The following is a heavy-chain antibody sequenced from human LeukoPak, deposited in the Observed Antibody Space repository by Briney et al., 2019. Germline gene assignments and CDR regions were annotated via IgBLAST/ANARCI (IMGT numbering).Heavy chain of an antibody. CDR1: GYTFTSYD. Sequence: GASVKVSCKASGYTFTSYDINWVRQATGQGLEWMGWMNPNSGNTGYAQKFQGRVTMTRNTSISTAYMELSSLRSEDTAVYYCARTGIQLWSLMDYFDYWGQGTLVTVSS. D-gene: IGHD5-18*01. CDR3: ARTGIQLWSLMDYFDY. J-gene: IGHJ4*02. V-gene: IGHV1-8*01. CDR2: MNPNSGNT.